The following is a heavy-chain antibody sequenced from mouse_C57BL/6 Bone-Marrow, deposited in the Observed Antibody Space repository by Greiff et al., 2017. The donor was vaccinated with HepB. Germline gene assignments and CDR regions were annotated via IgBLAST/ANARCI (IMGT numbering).Heavy chain of an antibody. D-gene: IGHD3-1*01. CDR2: ISSGSSTI. Sequence: DVHLVESGGGLVKPGGSLKLSCAASGFTFSDYGMHWVRQAPEKGLEWVAYISSGSSTIYYADTVKGRFTISRDNAKNTLFLQMTSLRSEDTATYYCARDRVMDYWGQGTSVTVSS. CDR1: GFTFSDYG. CDR3: ARDRVMDY. J-gene: IGHJ4*01. V-gene: IGHV5-17*01.